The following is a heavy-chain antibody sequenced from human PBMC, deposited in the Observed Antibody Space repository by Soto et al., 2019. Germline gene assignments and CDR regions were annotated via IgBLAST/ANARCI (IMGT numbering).Heavy chain of an antibody. Sequence: SVNVSCKASGGTFSSYAISWVRQAPGQGLEWMGGIIPIFGTANYAQKFQGRVTITADESTSTAYMELSSLRSEDTAVYYCARDSQADILTGYPFYYYGMDVWGQGTTVTVSS. D-gene: IGHD3-9*01. CDR2: IIPIFGTA. J-gene: IGHJ6*02. V-gene: IGHV1-69*13. CDR3: ARDSQADILTGYPFYYYGMDV. CDR1: GGTFSSYA.